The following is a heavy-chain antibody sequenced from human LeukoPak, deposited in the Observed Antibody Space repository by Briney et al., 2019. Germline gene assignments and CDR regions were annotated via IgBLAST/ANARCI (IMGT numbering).Heavy chain of an antibody. J-gene: IGHJ6*02. V-gene: IGHV4-34*01. CDR2: INHSGST. CDR1: GGSFSGYY. D-gene: IGHD6-19*01. Sequence: SETLSLTCAVYGGSFSGYYWSWIRQPPGKGLEWIGEINHSGSTNYNPSLKSRVTISVDTSKNQFSLKLSSVTAADTVVYYCARQPSGWYENYYYGMDVWGQGTTVTVSS. CDR3: ARQPSGWYENYYYGMDV.